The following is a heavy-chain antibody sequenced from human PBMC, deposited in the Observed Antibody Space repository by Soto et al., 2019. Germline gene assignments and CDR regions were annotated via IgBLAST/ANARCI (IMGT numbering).Heavy chain of an antibody. CDR2: IYYSGST. CDR1: GGSISGTNYY. Sequence: SETLSLTCTVSGGSISGTNYYWAWIRQPPGKGLEWIGSIYYSGSTYYNPSLKSRVTISVDTSKNQFSLKLSSVTAADTAVFYCARPRSGTYSYFDYWGRGTLVTVSS. V-gene: IGHV4-39*01. D-gene: IGHD1-26*01. J-gene: IGHJ4*02. CDR3: ARPRSGTYSYFDY.